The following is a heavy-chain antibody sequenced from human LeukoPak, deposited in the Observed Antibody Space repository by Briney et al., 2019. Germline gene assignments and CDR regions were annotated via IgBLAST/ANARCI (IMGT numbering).Heavy chain of an antibody. Sequence: ASAKVSCKASGYTFTSYGISWVRQAPGQGLEWMGWISAYNGNTNYAQKLQGRVTMTTDTSTSTAYMELRSLRSDDTAVYYCARDRPYSSGWYGNNWFDPWGQGTLVTVSS. CDR3: ARDRPYSSGWYGNNWFDP. V-gene: IGHV1-18*01. CDR1: GYTFTSYG. CDR2: ISAYNGNT. D-gene: IGHD6-19*01. J-gene: IGHJ5*02.